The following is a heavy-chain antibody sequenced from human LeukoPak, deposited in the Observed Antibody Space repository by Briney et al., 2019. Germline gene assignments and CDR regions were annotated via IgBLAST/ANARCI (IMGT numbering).Heavy chain of an antibody. V-gene: IGHV3-23*01. D-gene: IGHD6-13*01. CDR2: ISVSGGST. CDR1: GSTFISYA. CDR3: AKEVMAAAGIDLIDY. J-gene: IGHJ4*02. Sequence: GRSLTLSCAPSGSTFISYAMSWVRHAPGKGLEWVSVISVSGGSTYSADSVRGRFTISRDNPKNTLYLQWTSLRAEDRAVYYCAKEVMAAAGIDLIDYGGQGTLVTASS.